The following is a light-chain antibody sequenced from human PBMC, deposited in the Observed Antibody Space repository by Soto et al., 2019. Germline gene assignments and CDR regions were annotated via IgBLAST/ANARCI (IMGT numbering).Light chain of an antibody. J-gene: IGLJ2*01. Sequence: QSAVTQPPSASGSPGRSVTISCTGTSSDVGGYNYVSWYQQHPGKAPKLMIYEVSKRPSGVPDRFSGSKSGNTASLTVSGLQAEDEADYYCSSYAGSNNFVVFGGGTKLTVL. CDR3: SSYAGSNNFVV. CDR1: SSDVGGYNY. V-gene: IGLV2-8*01. CDR2: EVS.